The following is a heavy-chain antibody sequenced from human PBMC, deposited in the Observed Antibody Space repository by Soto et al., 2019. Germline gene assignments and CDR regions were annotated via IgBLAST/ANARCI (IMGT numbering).Heavy chain of an antibody. CDR2: ISASGGST. D-gene: IGHD3-10*01. Sequence: EVQLLESGGGFVQPGGSLRLSCVVSGFTFSNYAINWVRQAPGKGLEWVSAISASGGSTYYIDSVKGRFTISRDSSKNTLYLQMNSLSVDDTAVYYCAIHFHSGSGSYYAVDYWGQGNLVNVSS. J-gene: IGHJ4*02. CDR3: AIHFHSGSGSYYAVDY. CDR1: GFTFSNYA. V-gene: IGHV3-23*01.